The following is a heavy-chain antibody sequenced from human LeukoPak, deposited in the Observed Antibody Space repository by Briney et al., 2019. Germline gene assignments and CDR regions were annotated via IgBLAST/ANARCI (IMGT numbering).Heavy chain of an antibody. CDR3: ATKDSSGYFFDY. D-gene: IGHD3-22*01. CDR1: GFTFSSYA. V-gene: IGHV3-23*01. CDR2: ISGSGGST. Sequence: QTGGSLRLSCAASGFTFSSYAMSWVRQAPGKGLEWVSAISGSGGSTYYAGSVKGRFTISRDNSKNTLYLQMNSLRAEDTAVYYCATKDSSGYFFDYWGQGTLVTVSS. J-gene: IGHJ4*02.